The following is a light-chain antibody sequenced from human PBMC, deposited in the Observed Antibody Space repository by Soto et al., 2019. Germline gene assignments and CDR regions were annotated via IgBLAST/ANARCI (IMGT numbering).Light chain of an antibody. J-gene: IGKJ1*01. Sequence: EIVLTQSPATLSLSPGERATLSCRASQSVFTYLAWYQQKPGQAPRLLIYDVSDRATGIPARFSGSGSGTDFTLTISSLEPEDFAVYYCHQRANWPWTFGQGTKVEIK. CDR2: DVS. V-gene: IGKV3-11*01. CDR1: QSVFTY. CDR3: HQRANWPWT.